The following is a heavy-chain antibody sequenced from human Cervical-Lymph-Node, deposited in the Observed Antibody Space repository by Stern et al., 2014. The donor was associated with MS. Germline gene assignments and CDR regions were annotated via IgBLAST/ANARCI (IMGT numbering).Heavy chain of an antibody. Sequence: DQLAESGAEVKKPGSSVKVSCKASGGIFSSYGINWVRQAPGQGLEWMGGTIPIYDTPNYAQKFLGRVTINADESTSTAYMELSSLATEDTAVYYCARARWNAPFDYWGQGTLVTVSS. CDR3: ARARWNAPFDY. CDR1: GGIFSSYG. V-gene: IGHV1-69*01. CDR2: TIPIYDTP. J-gene: IGHJ4*02. D-gene: IGHD1-1*01.